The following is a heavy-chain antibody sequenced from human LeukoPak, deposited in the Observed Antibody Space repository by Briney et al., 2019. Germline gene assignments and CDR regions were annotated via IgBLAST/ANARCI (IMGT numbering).Heavy chain of an antibody. CDR3: AKTRIGYTTEYLQH. CDR2: ISSPGGNT. V-gene: IGHV3-23*01. CDR1: GLILSSFA. J-gene: IGHJ1*01. D-gene: IGHD5-12*01. Sequence: GGSLRLSCTSSGLILSSFAMSWVRQAPGKGLEWVSSISSPGGNTYYADSVKGRFTISRDISKNLVYLQMNSLRAEDTAVYYCAKTRIGYTTEYLQHWGQGTLVTVSS.